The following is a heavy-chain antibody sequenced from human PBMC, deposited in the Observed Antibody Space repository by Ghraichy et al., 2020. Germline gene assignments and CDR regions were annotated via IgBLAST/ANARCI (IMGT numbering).Heavy chain of an antibody. V-gene: IGHV3-23*01. Sequence: GGSLRLSCAASGFTFSSYAMTWVRQAPGKGLEWVSVISGSGGSTYYADSVKGRFTISRDNSKNTVYLQMNSLRADDTAVYYCAKRRAVRDFWNGYSADWGQGTLVTVSS. CDR3: AKRRAVRDFWNGYSAD. CDR1: GFTFSSYA. J-gene: IGHJ4*02. CDR2: ISGSGGST. D-gene: IGHD3-3*01.